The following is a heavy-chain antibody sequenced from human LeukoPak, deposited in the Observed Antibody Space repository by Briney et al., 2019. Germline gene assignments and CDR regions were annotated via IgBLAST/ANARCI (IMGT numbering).Heavy chain of an antibody. V-gene: IGHV3-30*02. J-gene: IGHJ4*02. CDR3: AKEVGSGWCAVDY. D-gene: IGHD6-19*01. CDR1: GFTFSSYN. Sequence: PGGSLRLSCAASGFTFSSYNMHWVRQAPGKGLEWVGFVWYDGSKKYYADSVEGRFTISRDNSKNTLYLQMNSLRAEDTAVYYCAKEVGSGWCAVDYWGQGTLVTVSS. CDR2: VWYDGSKK.